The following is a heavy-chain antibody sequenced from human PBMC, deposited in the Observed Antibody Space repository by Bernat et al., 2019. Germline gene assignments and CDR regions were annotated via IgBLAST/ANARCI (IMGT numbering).Heavy chain of an antibody. V-gene: IGHV1-69*01. CDR2: FFPIFVPA. CDR1: GGTFSSYA. D-gene: IGHD2-15*01. CDR3: ARAPDQYCSGGSCYGSWFDP. Sequence: QVQLVQSGAEVKKPGSSVKVSCKASGGTFSSYAISWLRQPPEQGLDWMGGFFPIFVPATYAQKFQGRVTITADESTSTAYMELSSLRSEDTAVYYCARAPDQYCSGGSCYGSWFDPWGQGTLVTVSS. J-gene: IGHJ5*02.